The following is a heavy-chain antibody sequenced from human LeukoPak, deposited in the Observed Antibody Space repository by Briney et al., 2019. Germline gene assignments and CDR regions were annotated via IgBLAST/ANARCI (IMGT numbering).Heavy chain of an antibody. D-gene: IGHD4-17*01. CDR1: GGSISSATYY. Sequence: SETLSLTCTVSGGSISSATYYWSWIRQPAGKGLEWIGRIDTSGSTNYNPSLKTRVTMSVDTSKNQFSLKLSSVTAADTAVYYCARGPLTVTRGFDPWGQGTLVTVSS. CDR2: IDTSGST. CDR3: ARGPLTVTRGFDP. V-gene: IGHV4-61*02. J-gene: IGHJ5*02.